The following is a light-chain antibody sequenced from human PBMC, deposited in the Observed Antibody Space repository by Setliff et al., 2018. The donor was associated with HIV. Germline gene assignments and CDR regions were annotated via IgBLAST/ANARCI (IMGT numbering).Light chain of an antibody. CDR3: QVWDRSSSHVV. CDR2: DDS. V-gene: IGLV3-21*03. CDR1: DIGTKT. Sequence: SYELTQPPSVSVAPGKTAKITCGGDDIGTKTVHWYQQKPGQAPVVVVFDDSDRPSGIPERFSGSNSGNTPTLTISRVEAGDEADYYCQVWDRSSSHVVFGGGTK. J-gene: IGLJ3*02.